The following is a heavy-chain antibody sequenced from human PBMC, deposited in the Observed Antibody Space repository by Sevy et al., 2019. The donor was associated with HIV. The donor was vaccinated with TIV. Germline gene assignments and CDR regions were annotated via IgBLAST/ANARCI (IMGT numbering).Heavy chain of an antibody. CDR1: GFIFSNYE. CDR2: ISPTGHAI. V-gene: IGHV3-48*03. J-gene: IGHJ3*01. Sequence: GGSLRLSCKASGFIFSNYEMNWVHQAPGKGLEWVSYISPTGHAIYYADSVKGRFTVSRDNAKNSLYLQMNSLRGDDTALYYCARDIDSSGYSYAFDLWGQGTMVTVSS. CDR3: ARDIDSSGYSYAFDL. D-gene: IGHD3-22*01.